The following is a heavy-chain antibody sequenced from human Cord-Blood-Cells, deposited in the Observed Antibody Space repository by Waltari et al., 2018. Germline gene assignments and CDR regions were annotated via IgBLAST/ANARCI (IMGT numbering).Heavy chain of an antibody. CDR3: ARGDVGYSYGYFDY. J-gene: IGHJ4*02. CDR2: IYYSGST. Sequence: QVQLQESGPGLVKPSETLSLTCTVSGGSISSYYWSWIRQPPGKGLEWIGYIYYSGSTIDTTSLQSRVTISVDTSKNQFSLKLSSVTAADTAVYYCARGDVGYSYGYFDYWGQGTLVTVSS. D-gene: IGHD5-18*01. CDR1: GGSISSYY. V-gene: IGHV4-59*01.